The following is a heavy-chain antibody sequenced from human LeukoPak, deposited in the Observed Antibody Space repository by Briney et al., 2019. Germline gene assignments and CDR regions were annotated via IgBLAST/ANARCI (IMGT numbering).Heavy chain of an antibody. CDR2: IYYSGST. J-gene: IGHJ4*02. D-gene: IGHD3-10*01. Sequence: SLTLSLTCTVSGGSISSGGYYWSWIRQHPGKGLEWIGYIYYSGSTYYNPSLKSRVTISVDTSKNQFSLKLSSVTAADTAVYYCARVSSYGSAFDYWGQGTLVTVSS. V-gene: IGHV4-31*03. CDR1: GGSISSGGYY. CDR3: ARVSSYGSAFDY.